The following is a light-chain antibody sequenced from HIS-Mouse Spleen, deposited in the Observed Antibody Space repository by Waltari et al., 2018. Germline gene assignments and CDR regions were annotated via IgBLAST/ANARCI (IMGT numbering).Light chain of an antibody. V-gene: IGLV3-21*03. CDR3: QVWDSSSDHVV. Sequence: SYVLTQPPSVSVAPGKTARITCGGNNIGSKSVHWYQQKPGPAPVLVGHDDSDRPSGIXERFSGSNPGNTATLTISRVEAGDEADYYCQVWDSSSDHVVFGGGTKLTV. J-gene: IGLJ2*01. CDR1: NIGSKS. CDR2: DDS.